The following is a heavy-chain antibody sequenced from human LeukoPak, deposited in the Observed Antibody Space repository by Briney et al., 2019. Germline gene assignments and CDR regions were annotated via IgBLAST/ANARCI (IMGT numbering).Heavy chain of an antibody. CDR2: IYHSGST. CDR1: GYSISSGYY. J-gene: IGHJ5*02. CDR3: AREYGIVRYWFDP. V-gene: IGHV4-38-2*02. Sequence: SETLSLTCAVSGYSISSGYYWGWIRQPPGKGLEWIGSIYHSGSTYYNPSLKSRVTISVDTSKNQFSLKLSSVTAADTAVYYCAREYGIVRYWFDPWGQGTLVTLSS. D-gene: IGHD2-21*01.